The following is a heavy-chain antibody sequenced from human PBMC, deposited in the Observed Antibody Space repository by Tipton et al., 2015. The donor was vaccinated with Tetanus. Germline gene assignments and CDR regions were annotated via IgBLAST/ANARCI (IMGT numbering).Heavy chain of an antibody. V-gene: IGHV3-9*01. D-gene: IGHD6-13*01. CDR1: GFTFDDYA. CDR2: ISWNSGSI. Sequence: SLRLSCAASGFTFDDYAMHWVRQAPGKGLEWVSGISWNSGSIGYADSVKGRFTISRDNAKNSLYLQMNSLRAEDTALYYCAKHICGMEQQLRPSFDYWGQGTLVTVSS. CDR3: AKHICGMEQQLRPSFDY. J-gene: IGHJ4*02.